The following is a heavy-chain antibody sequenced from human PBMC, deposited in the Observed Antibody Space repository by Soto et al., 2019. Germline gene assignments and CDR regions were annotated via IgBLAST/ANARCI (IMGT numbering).Heavy chain of an antibody. V-gene: IGHV3-30*18. CDR1: GFTFSSFG. CDR2: MSYDGSKK. J-gene: IGHJ6*02. CDR3: TKDTLRFRLSGGDADYYGLDV. Sequence: QGQLVESGGGVVQTGRSLRLSCEASGFTFSSFGMHWVRQAPGKGLEWVAVMSYDGSKKYYVDSVKGRFTISRDNSKNTLYLQMNNLRPEDTAAYFCTKDTLRFRLSGGDADYYGLDVWGQGTTIIVSS. D-gene: IGHD4-17*01.